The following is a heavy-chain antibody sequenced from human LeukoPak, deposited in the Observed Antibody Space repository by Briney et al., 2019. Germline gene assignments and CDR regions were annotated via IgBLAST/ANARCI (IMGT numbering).Heavy chain of an antibody. CDR2: IYYGGST. CDR1: GDSISSSYYY. CDR3: ARGGYGDYRAYWYFDL. D-gene: IGHD4-17*01. V-gene: IGHV4-39*01. J-gene: IGHJ2*01. Sequence: SETLSLTCTVSGDSISSSYYYWGWTRQPPGKGLEWIGSIYYGGSTYYNPSLKSRVTISVDTSKNQFSLKLSSVTAADTAVYYCARGGYGDYRAYWYFDLWGRGTLVTVSS.